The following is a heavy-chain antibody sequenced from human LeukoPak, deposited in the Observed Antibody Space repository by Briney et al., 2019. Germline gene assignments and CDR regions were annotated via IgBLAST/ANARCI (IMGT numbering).Heavy chain of an antibody. J-gene: IGHJ4*02. CDR3: VKDKYPVVVAATLDY. D-gene: IGHD2-15*01. V-gene: IGHV3-64D*09. CDR1: GFTFSNYA. CDR2: TSSDGGIT. Sequence: HPGGSLRLSCSASGFTFSNYAMHWVRQAPGKGLEYVSDTSSDGGITYYADSVKGRFTVSRDNSKNMLYLQMNSLRAEDTAVYYCVKDKYPVVVAATLDYWGQGILVTVSS.